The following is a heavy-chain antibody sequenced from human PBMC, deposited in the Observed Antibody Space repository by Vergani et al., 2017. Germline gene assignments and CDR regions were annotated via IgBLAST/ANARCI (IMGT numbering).Heavy chain of an antibody. J-gene: IGHJ4*02. V-gene: IGHV1-69-2*01. CDR2: VDPEDGET. CDR1: GYTFIDYY. Sequence: EVQLVQSGAEVKKPGATVKISCKVSGYTFIDYYMHWVQQAPGKGLVWMGLVDPEDGETIYAEKFQGRVTITADTSTDTAYMELSSLRSEDTAVYYCARAPGYCSGGSCYQYWGQGTLVTVSS. CDR3: ARAPGYCSGGSCYQY. D-gene: IGHD2-15*01.